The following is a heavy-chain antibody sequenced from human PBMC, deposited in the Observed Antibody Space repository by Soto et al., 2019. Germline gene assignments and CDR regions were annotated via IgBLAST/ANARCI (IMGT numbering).Heavy chain of an antibody. D-gene: IGHD6-19*01. J-gene: IGHJ6*02. CDR3: ARRHSAIQWLTEDYYYYYGMDV. CDR1: GFTFSSYA. Sequence: GGSLRLSCAASGFTFSSYAMSWVRQAPGKGLEWVSAISGSGGSTYYADSVKGRFTISRDNSKNTLYLQMNSLRAEDTAVYYCARRHSAIQWLTEDYYYYYGMDVWGQGTTVTAP. V-gene: IGHV3-23*01. CDR2: ISGSGGST.